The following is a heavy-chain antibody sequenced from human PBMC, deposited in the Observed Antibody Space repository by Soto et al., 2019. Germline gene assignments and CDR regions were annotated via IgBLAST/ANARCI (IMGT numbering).Heavy chain of an antibody. CDR3: AKEIRIAARPHFDY. Sequence: QVQLVESGGGVVQPGRSLRLSCAASGFTFSSYGMHWVRQAPGKGLEWVAVISYDGSNKYYADSVKGRFTIYRDNSKNTLYLQMNSLRAEDTAVYYCAKEIRIAARPHFDYWGQGTLVTVSS. CDR2: ISYDGSNK. D-gene: IGHD6-6*01. CDR1: GFTFSSYG. V-gene: IGHV3-30*18. J-gene: IGHJ4*02.